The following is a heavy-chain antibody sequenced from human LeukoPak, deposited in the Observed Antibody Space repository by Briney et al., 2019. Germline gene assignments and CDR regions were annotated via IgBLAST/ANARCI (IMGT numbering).Heavy chain of an antibody. CDR3: AGVVPAAMGAFDV. Sequence: GESLKISCKGSGYSFTSYWIGWVRQMPGKGLEWMGIIYPGDSDTRYSPSFQGQVTISADKSISTAYLQRSSLKASDTAMYYCAGVVPAAMGAFDVWGQGTMVTVSS. CDR2: IYPGDSDT. V-gene: IGHV5-51*01. J-gene: IGHJ3*01. D-gene: IGHD2-2*01. CDR1: GYSFTSYW.